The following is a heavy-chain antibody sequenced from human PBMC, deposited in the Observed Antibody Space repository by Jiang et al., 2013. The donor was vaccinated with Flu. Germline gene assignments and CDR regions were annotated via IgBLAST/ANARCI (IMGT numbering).Heavy chain of an antibody. V-gene: IGHV1-46*01. Sequence: SVKVSCKASGYTFTSYYMHWVRQAPGQGLEWMGIINPSGGSTSYAQKFQGRVTMTRDTSTSTVYMELSSLRSEDTAVYYCAREQGGGSGSYLGPFDYWGQGTLVTVSS. D-gene: IGHD3-10*01. CDR3: AREQGGGSGSYLGPFDY. CDR1: GYTFTSYY. J-gene: IGHJ4*02. CDR2: INPSGGST.